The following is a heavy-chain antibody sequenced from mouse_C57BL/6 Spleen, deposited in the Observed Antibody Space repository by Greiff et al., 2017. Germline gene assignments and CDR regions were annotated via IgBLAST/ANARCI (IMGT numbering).Heavy chain of an antibody. CDR1: GYSITSGYY. V-gene: IGHV3-6*01. J-gene: IGHJ2*01. CDR2: ISYDGSN. CDR3: ARAGSSFDY. Sequence: EVKLQESGPGLVKPSQSLSLTCSVTGYSITSGYYWNWIRQFPGNKLEWMGYISYDGSNNYNPSLKNRISITRDTSKNQFFLKLNSVTTEDTATYCCARAGSSFDYWGQGTTLTVAS. D-gene: IGHD1-3*01.